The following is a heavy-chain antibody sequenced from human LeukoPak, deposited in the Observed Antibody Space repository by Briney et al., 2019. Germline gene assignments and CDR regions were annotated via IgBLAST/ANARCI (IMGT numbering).Heavy chain of an antibody. Sequence: GRSLRLSCAASGFTFSSYGMHWVRQAPGKGLEWVAVICYDGSNKYYEDSVKGRFTISRDNSKNTLYLQMDSLRAEDTAVYYCARDRPPFDLWGRGTLVTVSS. J-gene: IGHJ2*01. CDR1: GFTFSSYG. CDR3: ARDRPPFDL. V-gene: IGHV3-33*01. CDR2: ICYDGSNK.